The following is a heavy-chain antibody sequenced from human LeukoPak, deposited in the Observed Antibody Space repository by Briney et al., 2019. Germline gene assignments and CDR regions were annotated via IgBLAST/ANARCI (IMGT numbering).Heavy chain of an antibody. V-gene: IGHV3-33*01. CDR3: ARPRGSSGPSNY. Sequence: GRSLRLSCAASGFTFSSYGMHWVRQAPGKGLEWVAVIWYDGSNKYYADSVRGRFTISRDNSKNTLYLQMNSLRAEDTAVYYCARPRGSSGPSNYWGQGTLVTVSS. CDR2: IWYDGSNK. J-gene: IGHJ4*02. D-gene: IGHD6-19*01. CDR1: GFTFSSYG.